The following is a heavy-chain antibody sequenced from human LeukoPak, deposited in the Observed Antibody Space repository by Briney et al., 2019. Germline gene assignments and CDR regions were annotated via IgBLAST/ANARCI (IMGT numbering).Heavy chain of an antibody. D-gene: IGHD3-22*01. J-gene: IGHJ4*02. CDR3: ARAYYHDTSDYHWAPDY. CDR1: GYTFTSYY. Sequence: ASVKVSCKTSGYTFTSYYLHWVRQAPGQGLEWMGLINPSGGSTDYAQKFQGRVTMTRDTSTSTVYMEMSSLRSEDTAVYYCARAYYHDTSDYHWAPDYWGQGTLVTVSS. CDR2: INPSGGST. V-gene: IGHV1-46*01.